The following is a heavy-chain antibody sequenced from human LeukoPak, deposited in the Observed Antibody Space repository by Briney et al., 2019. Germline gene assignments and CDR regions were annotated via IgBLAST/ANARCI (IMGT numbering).Heavy chain of an antibody. CDR3: ARGLQVGSTYFDY. V-gene: IGHV4-59*01. CDR1: GTSFTNYF. Sequence: SETLSLTCSVSGTSFTNYFWTWFRQPPGKGLQWIGYMFSSGSTNYTPSLKSRVTISLDTSKSQFSLNLSSVTAADTAFYYCARGLQVGSTYFDYWGQGTLVTVSS. D-gene: IGHD1-26*01. CDR2: MFSSGST. J-gene: IGHJ4*02.